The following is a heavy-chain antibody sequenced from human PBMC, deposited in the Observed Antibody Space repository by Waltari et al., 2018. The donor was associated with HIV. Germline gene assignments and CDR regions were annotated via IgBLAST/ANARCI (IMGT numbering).Heavy chain of an antibody. D-gene: IGHD4-17*01. CDR2: ISFDGNDR. J-gene: IGHJ3*02. V-gene: IGHV3-33*01. CDR3: ARGAREVTTVTTGGSLEI. Sequence: QVRLVESGGGAVQPGRSLRLSCVTSGFTLNDYDIHWVRQAPGKGVGWVAVISFDGNDRYYGDSTKGRFLVSKDTSKKTVYLQMNRLRVEDTAVYYCARGAREVTTVTTGGSLEIWGQGTPVTVSS. CDR1: GFTLNDYD.